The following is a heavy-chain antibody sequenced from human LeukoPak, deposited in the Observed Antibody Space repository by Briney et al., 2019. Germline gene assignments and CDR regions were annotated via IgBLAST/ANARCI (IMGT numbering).Heavy chain of an antibody. D-gene: IGHD3-9*01. CDR2: ISAYNGNT. J-gene: IGHJ3*02. V-gene: IGHV1-18*01. CDR3: ARDILTGYYRNDAFDI. CDR1: GYTFTSYG. Sequence: EASVKVSCKASGYTFTSYGISWVRQAPGQGLEWMGWISAYNGNTNYAQKLQGRVTMTTDTSTSTAYMELRSLRSDDTAVYYCARDILTGYYRNDAFDIWGQGTMVTVSS.